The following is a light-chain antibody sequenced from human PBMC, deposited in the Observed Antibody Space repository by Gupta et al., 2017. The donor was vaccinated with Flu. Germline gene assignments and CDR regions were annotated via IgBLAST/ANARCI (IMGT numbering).Light chain of an antibody. Sequence: QSVLTQPPSVSGAPGQRVTSPCTGSSSNIGAGYDVHWYQKLPGTDPKLLIYGNSNRPSGFPDRFSGSKSGTSASLAITGLQAEDEADYYCQSYDSSLSGSNVFGTGTKVTVL. V-gene: IGLV1-40*01. J-gene: IGLJ1*01. CDR3: QSYDSSLSGSNV. CDR1: SSNIGAGYD. CDR2: GNS.